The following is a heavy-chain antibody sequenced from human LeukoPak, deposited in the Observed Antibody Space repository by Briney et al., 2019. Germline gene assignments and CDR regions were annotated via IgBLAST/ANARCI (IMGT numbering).Heavy chain of an antibody. CDR2: IYYTGST. J-gene: IGHJ4*02. CDR3: ARGVVAAPQTFDY. V-gene: IGHV4-59*01. CDR1: GGSISGFY. D-gene: IGHD2-15*01. Sequence: SETLSLTCTVSGGSISGFYWSWIRQPPGKGLEWIGYIYYTGSTNYNPPLKSRVTISVDTSKNQFSLKLSSVTAADTAAYYCARGVVAAPQTFDYWGQGTLVAVSS.